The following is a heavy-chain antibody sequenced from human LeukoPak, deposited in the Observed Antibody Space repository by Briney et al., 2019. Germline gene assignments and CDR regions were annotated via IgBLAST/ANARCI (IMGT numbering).Heavy chain of an antibody. CDR2: IWYDGSKK. V-gene: IGHV3-33*01. J-gene: IGHJ4*02. D-gene: IGHD3-22*01. CDR3: ARGVYYDSSGLI. Sequence: GRSLRLSCAASGFSFSSYGMHWVRQAPGKGLEWVAVIWYDGSKKYYADSVKGRFTISRDNARNSLYLQMNSLRDEDTAVYYCARGVYYDSSGLIWGQGTLVTVSS. CDR1: GFSFSSYG.